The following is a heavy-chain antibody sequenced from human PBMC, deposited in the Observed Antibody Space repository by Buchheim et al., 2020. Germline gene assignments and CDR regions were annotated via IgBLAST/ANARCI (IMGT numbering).Heavy chain of an antibody. V-gene: IGHV4-34*01. Sequence: QVQLQQWGAGLLKPSETLSLTCAVYGGSFSGYYWSWIRQPPGKGLEWIGEINHSGSTNYNPSLKSRVTISVDTSKNQFSLKLSSVTAADTAVYYCARGVGYCTGGVCYTGYYYYYGMDVWGQGTT. CDR1: GGSFSGYY. D-gene: IGHD2-8*02. J-gene: IGHJ6*02. CDR3: ARGVGYCTGGVCYTGYYYYYGMDV. CDR2: INHSGST.